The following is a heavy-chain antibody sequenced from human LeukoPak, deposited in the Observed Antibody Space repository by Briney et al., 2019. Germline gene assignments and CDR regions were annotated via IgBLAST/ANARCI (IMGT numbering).Heavy chain of an antibody. CDR3: ARDPRGDAFDI. CDR2: IYHSGGT. Sequence: SETLSLTCAVYGGSISGYYRSWIRQPPGKGLAWIGEIYHSGGTNYNPSLKSRVTISVDKSKNQFSLKLSSVTAADTAVYYCARDPRGDAFDIWGQGTMVTVSS. D-gene: IGHD3-10*01. V-gene: IGHV4-34*01. CDR1: GGSISGYY. J-gene: IGHJ3*02.